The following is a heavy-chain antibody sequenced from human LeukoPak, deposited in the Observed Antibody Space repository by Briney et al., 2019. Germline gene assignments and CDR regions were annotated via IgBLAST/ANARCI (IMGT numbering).Heavy chain of an antibody. J-gene: IGHJ5*02. CDR2: ISSSSSYI. Sequence: AGGSRRLSCAASGFTFSSYSMNWVRQAPGKGLEWVSSISSSSSYIYYADSVKGRFTISRDNAKNSLYLQMNSLRAEDTAVYYCARGGATTGFDPWGQGTLVTVSS. CDR3: ARGGATTGFDP. CDR1: GFTFSSYS. D-gene: IGHD1-26*01. V-gene: IGHV3-21*01.